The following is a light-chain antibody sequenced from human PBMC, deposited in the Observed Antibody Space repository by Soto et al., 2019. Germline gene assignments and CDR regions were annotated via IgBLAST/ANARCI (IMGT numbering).Light chain of an antibody. CDR1: SSDVGGYNY. CDR3: SSYTSSSTLGV. V-gene: IGLV2-14*01. Sequence: QSVLTQPASVSGSPGQSITISCTGTSSDVGGYNYGSWYQQHPGKAPKLMIYEVSNRPSGVSNRFSGSKSGNTASLTISGLQAEDEADYYCSSYTSSSTLGVFGGGTKLTVL. CDR2: EVS. J-gene: IGLJ2*01.